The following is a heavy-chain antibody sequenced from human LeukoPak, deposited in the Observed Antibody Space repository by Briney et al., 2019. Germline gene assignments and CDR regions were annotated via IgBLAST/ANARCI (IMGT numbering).Heavy chain of an antibody. D-gene: IGHD2-2*02. CDR1: GYTFTSYG. CDR3: ARDYCSSTSCYTGNYFDY. J-gene: IGHJ4*02. Sequence: ASVKVSCKASGYTFTSYGISWVRQAPGQGLEWMGWISAYNGNTNYAQKLQGRVTMTTDTSTSTAYMELRSLRSDDTAVYYCARDYCSSTSCYTGNYFDYWGQGTLVTVSS. CDR2: ISAYNGNT. V-gene: IGHV1-18*01.